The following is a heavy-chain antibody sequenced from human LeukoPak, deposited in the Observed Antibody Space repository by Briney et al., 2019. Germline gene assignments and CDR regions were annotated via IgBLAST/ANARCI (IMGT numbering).Heavy chain of an antibody. CDR2: ISYDGSNK. D-gene: IGHD1-26*01. CDR1: GFTFSSYA. V-gene: IGHV3-30*04. Sequence: PGGSLRLSCAASGFTFSSYAMHWVRQAPGKGLEWVAVISYDGSNKYYADSVTGRFTISRDNSKDTLYLQLSSLRAEDTAIYYCAKGRGSYLFDHWGQGTLVTVSS. J-gene: IGHJ4*02. CDR3: AKGRGSYLFDH.